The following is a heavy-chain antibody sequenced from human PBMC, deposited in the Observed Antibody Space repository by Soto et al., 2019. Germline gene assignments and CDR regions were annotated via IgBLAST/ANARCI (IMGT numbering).Heavy chain of an antibody. J-gene: IGHJ5*02. CDR3: EKGLIIVISRDWLDP. CDR2: ISEDGGEK. CDR1: GFTFSNYG. D-gene: IGHD3-22*01. V-gene: IGHV3-30*18. Sequence: QVQLVESGGGVVQPGRSLRLSCAASGFTFSNYGMHWVRQAPGEGLEWLAVISEDGGEKYYADSVKGRFTISRDNSKNTLYRQMNSLITEDTAMYYCEKGLIIVISRDWLDPWGQGTLVTVSS.